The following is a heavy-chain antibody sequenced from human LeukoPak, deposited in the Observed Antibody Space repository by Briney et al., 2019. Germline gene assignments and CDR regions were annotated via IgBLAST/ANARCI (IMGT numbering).Heavy chain of an antibody. CDR2: IYSGGST. V-gene: IGHV3-66*01. CDR1: GFTVSSNY. CDR3: ARNDDYGDYSFDY. D-gene: IGHD4-17*01. J-gene: IGHJ4*02. Sequence: TGGSLRLSCAASGFTVSSNYMSWVRQAPGKGLEWVSVIYSGGSTYYADSVKGRFTISRDNSKNTLYLQMNSLRAEDTAVYYCARNDDYGDYSFDYWGQGTLVTVSS.